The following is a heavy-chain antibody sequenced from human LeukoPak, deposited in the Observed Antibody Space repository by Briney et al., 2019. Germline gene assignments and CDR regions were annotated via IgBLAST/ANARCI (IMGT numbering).Heavy chain of an antibody. CDR1: RFTLSNFA. D-gene: IGHD6-13*01. J-gene: IGHJ4*02. CDR3: AKRAAGSKNFDI. Sequence: GGSLRLSCAASRFTLSNFAMSWVRQAPGTGLEWVSAIGTGGDSFYADSVKGRFTISRDISKNTLFLHVSGLRAEDTAVYYCAKRAAGSKNFDIWGQGTLVTVSS. CDR2: IGTGGDS. V-gene: IGHV3-23*01.